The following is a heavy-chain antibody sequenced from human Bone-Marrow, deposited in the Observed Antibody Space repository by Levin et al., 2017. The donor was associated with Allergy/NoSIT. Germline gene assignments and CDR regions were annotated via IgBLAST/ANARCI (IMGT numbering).Heavy chain of an antibody. V-gene: IGHV3-30*03. CDR2: ISYDGNKK. CDR1: GFTFSSYG. J-gene: IGHJ6*02. D-gene: IGHD3-3*01. CDR3: ARDRIVLQFVEWLETGDMDV. Sequence: GESLKISCAASGFTFSSYGMHWVRQAPGKGLEWVAFISYDGNKKYYRDSVKGRLTISRDNSKNTLFLQMNSLRVEDTAIYYCARDRIVLQFVEWLETGDMDVWGQGTTVTVSS.